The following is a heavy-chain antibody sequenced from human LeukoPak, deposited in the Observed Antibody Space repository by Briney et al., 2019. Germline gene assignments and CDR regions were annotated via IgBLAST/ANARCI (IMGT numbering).Heavy chain of an antibody. CDR3: ARDPNGNYVGAFDFQR. D-gene: IGHD4-17*01. V-gene: IGHV3-23*01. J-gene: IGHJ1*01. CDR1: GFTFSNYW. Sequence: GGSLRLSCAASGFTFSNYWMSWVRQAPGKGLEWVSSISGVNTHYADSVKGRFSISRDNYKNTLYLQMSSLRAEDTAVYYCARDPNGNYVGAFDFQRWGQGTLVTVSS. CDR2: ISGVNT.